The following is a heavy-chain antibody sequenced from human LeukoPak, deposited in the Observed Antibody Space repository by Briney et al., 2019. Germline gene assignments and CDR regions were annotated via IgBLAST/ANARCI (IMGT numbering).Heavy chain of an antibody. CDR2: ISSTGSNI. CDR1: GFPFSSYA. V-gene: IGHV3-21*01. D-gene: IGHD6-19*01. Sequence: GGSLRLSCAASGFPFSSYAMNWVRQAPGKGLEWVSSISSTGSNIYYADSVKGRFTISRDNSKNTLYLQMNSLRAEDTAVYYCAKEERSGWYCFDYWGQGTLVTVSS. CDR3: AKEERSGWYCFDY. J-gene: IGHJ4*02.